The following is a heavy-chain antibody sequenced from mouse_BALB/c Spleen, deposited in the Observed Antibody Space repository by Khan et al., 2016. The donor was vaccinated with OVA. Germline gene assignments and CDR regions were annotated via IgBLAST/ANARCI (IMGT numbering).Heavy chain of an antibody. Sequence: EVELVESGGDLVKPGGSLKLSCAASGFTFSTYGMSWVRQTPDKRLEWVATISSAGTYTYYPDSVKGRFTISRDTAKNTLYLQMNSLRSEDTAMYYCARHWVGIMDYWGQGTSLTVSS. CDR1: GFTFSTYG. V-gene: IGHV5-6*01. CDR2: ISSAGTYT. D-gene: IGHD1-1*01. J-gene: IGHJ4*01. CDR3: ARHWVGIMDY.